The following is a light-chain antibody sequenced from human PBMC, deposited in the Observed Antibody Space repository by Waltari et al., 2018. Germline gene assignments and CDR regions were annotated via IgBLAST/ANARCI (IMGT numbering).Light chain of an antibody. J-gene: IGKJ4*01. V-gene: IGKV3-11*01. CDR2: DTS. CDR1: QSVDRY. Sequence: ETVLTQSPATLSLSPGERATLSCRASQSVDRYLAWNQQKPGQAPRLLIYDTSNRATGTPARFSGSGSGTDFTLTISSLEPEDFAVYYCQQRKNWPPLTFGGGTKVEIK. CDR3: QQRKNWPPLT.